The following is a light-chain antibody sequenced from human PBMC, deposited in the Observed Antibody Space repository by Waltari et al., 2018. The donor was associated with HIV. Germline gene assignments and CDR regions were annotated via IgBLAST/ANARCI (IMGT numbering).Light chain of an antibody. CDR1: SSDFGADNY. CDR2: EVT. CDR3: SSYTSSSTLGV. V-gene: IGLV2-14*01. J-gene: IGLJ2*01. Sequence: QSALTQPASVSGSPGQSITISCTGTSSDFGADNYVSWYQQHPGKAPKLMIYEVTNRPSGVSDRFSGSKSGNTASLTISGLQAEDEADYYCSSYTSSSTLGVFGGGTKLTVL.